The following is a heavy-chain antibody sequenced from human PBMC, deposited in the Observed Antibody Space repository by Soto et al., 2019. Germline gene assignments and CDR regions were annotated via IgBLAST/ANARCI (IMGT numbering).Heavy chain of an antibody. CDR1: GFTFRNNV. Sequence: PGGSLRLSCAASGFTFRNNVLSWVRQAPGKGLEWVAFISDGGSNKYYADSMKGRFTMSRDNSKSTLYLQMNSLRVEDTAVYYCTKRRNVLRFLEWSSGMEVWGQGTTVTVSS. D-gene: IGHD3-3*01. V-gene: IGHV3-30*18. CDR3: TKRRNVLRFLEWSSGMEV. J-gene: IGHJ6*02. CDR2: ISDGGSNK.